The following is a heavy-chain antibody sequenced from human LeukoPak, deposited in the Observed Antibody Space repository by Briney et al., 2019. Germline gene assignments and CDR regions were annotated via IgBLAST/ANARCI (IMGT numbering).Heavy chain of an antibody. CDR2: IRYDGSNK. J-gene: IGHJ4*02. D-gene: IGHD3-22*01. V-gene: IGHV3-30*02. CDR3: AKDPTGYYYDSSDYYGGY. Sequence: GGSLRLSCAASGFTFSSYAMSWVRQAPGKGLEWVAFIRYDGSNKYYADSVKGRFTISRDNSKNTLYLQMNSLRAEDTAVYYCAKDPTGYYYDSSDYYGGYWGQGTLVTVSS. CDR1: GFTFSSYA.